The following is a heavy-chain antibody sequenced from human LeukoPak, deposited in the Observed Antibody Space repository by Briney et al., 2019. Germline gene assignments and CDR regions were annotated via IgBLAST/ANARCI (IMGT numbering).Heavy chain of an antibody. CDR3: ARVPGSVRIAVAGSGPSDY. Sequence: HAGGSLRLSCAASEFTFTSYELNWVRQAPGKGLEWVSYISSSGNTISYADSVKGRFTISRDNAKNSLYLQMNSLRAEDTAVYYCARVPGSVRIAVAGSGPSDYWGQGTLVTVSS. CDR2: ISSSGNTI. J-gene: IGHJ4*02. V-gene: IGHV3-48*03. CDR1: EFTFTSYE. D-gene: IGHD6-19*01.